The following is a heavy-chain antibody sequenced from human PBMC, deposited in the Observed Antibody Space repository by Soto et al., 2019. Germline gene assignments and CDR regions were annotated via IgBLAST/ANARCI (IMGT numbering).Heavy chain of an antibody. Sequence: SETLSLTCTVSGGSISSSSYYWGWIRQPPGKGLEWIGSIYYSGSTYYNPSLKSRVTISVDTSKNQFSLKLSSVTAADTAVYYCARHVWGYRVTRHSWYPPYYFDYWGQGTLVTVSS. CDR3: ARHVWGYRVTRHSWYPPYYFDY. D-gene: IGHD6-13*01. CDR2: IYYSGST. CDR1: GGSISSSSYY. J-gene: IGHJ4*02. V-gene: IGHV4-39*01.